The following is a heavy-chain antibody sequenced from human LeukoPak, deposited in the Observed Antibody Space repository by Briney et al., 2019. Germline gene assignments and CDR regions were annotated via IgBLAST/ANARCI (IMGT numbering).Heavy chain of an antibody. CDR1: GFTFSSYW. V-gene: IGHV3-74*01. J-gene: IGHJ6*03. CDR3: AKDPMVLGYMDV. CDR2: INSDGSST. D-gene: IGHD2-8*02. Sequence: PGRSLRLSCAASGFTFSSYWMHWVRQAPGKGLVLVSRINSDGSSTNYADSVKGRFTISRDNAKNTLYLQMNSLRAEDTAVYYCAKDPMVLGYMDVWGKGTTVTVSS.